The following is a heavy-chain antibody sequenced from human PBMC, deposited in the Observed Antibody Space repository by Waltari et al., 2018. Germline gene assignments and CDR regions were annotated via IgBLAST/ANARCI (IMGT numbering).Heavy chain of an antibody. Sequence: QVQLVQSGAEVKKPGASVKVSCKASGYTFTGYYMHWVRQAPGQGLEWMGRSNPNSGGTNYAQKFQGRVTMTRDTSISTAYMELSRLRSDDTAVYYCARGEAAYYYDSSGYWPFDYWGQGTLVTVSS. V-gene: IGHV1-2*06. CDR3: ARGEAAYYYDSSGYWPFDY. CDR2: SNPNSGGT. D-gene: IGHD3-22*01. CDR1: GYTFTGYY. J-gene: IGHJ4*02.